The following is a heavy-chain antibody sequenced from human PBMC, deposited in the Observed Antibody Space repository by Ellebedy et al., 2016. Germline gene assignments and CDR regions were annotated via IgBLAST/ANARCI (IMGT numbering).Heavy chain of an antibody. Sequence: ASVKVSXXASGYTFTDFHVHWVRQAPGQGLEWMGWIDPKSGGTNYPQKSRGRVTITRDTSMNTAYMELSSLTSDDTAVYFCAVDIVRTTLGDYWGQGTLVTVSS. CDR1: GYTFTDFH. V-gene: IGHV1-2*02. D-gene: IGHD1-1*01. CDR2: IDPKSGGT. J-gene: IGHJ4*02. CDR3: AVDIVRTTLGDY.